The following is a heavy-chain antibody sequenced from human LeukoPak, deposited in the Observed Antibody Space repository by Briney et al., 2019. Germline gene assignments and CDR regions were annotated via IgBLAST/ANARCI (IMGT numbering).Heavy chain of an antibody. V-gene: IGHV4-39*07. J-gene: IGHJ5*02. CDR1: GGSISSSSYY. D-gene: IGHD3-3*01. Sequence: SETLSLTCTVSGGSISSSSYYWGWIRQPPGKGLEWMGSIYYSGSTYYNPSLKSRVTISVDTSKNQFSLKLSSVTAADTAVYYCASDGSGYSYNWFDPWGQGTLVTVSS. CDR2: IYYSGST. CDR3: ASDGSGYSYNWFDP.